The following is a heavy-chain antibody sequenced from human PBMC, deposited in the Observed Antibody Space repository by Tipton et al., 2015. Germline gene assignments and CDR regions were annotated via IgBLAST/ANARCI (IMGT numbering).Heavy chain of an antibody. CDR3: ARTGYCSGGSCYFDAFDI. CDR2: ISFSDTT. CDR1: GGSVSSGSYY. J-gene: IGHJ3*02. V-gene: IGHV4-61*01. D-gene: IGHD2-15*01. Sequence: TLSLTCTFSGGSVSSGSYYWSWIRQPPGKGLEWIGYISFSDTTHYNPSLKSRITISLNTSKNQFSLNLSSVTAADTAGYYCARTGYCSGGSCYFDAFDIWGRGTMVTVSS.